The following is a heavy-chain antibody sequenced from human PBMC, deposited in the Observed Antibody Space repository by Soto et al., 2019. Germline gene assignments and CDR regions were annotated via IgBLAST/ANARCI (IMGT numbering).Heavy chain of an antibody. CDR1: GFTFSDYW. V-gene: IGHV3-7*02. CDR3: ARLIGRNSHAASDY. Sequence: EVQLVESGGGLVQPGGSLTLSCAASGFTFSDYWMTWVRQASGKGLEWVGNIKKDGSEKYYMDSAEGRFTISRDNAMNSLYLQINSLKAEDTAVYYCARLIGRNSHAASDYWGQGTLVTVSS. CDR2: IKKDGSEK. D-gene: IGHD5-18*01. J-gene: IGHJ4*02.